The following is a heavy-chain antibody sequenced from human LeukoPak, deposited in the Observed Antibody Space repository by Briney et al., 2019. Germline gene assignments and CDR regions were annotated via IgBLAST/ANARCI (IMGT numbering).Heavy chain of an antibody. CDR1: GFTFSSYW. CDR2: IKQDGSEK. V-gene: IGHV3-7*01. D-gene: IGHD3-22*01. Sequence: GGSLRLSCAASGFTFSSYWMSWVRQAPGKGLEWVANIKQDGSEKYYVDSVKGRFTISRDNAKNSLYLQMNSLRAEDTAVYYCARESYYYDSSGPRERVYWGQGTLVTVSS. J-gene: IGHJ4*02. CDR3: ARESYYYDSSGPRERVY.